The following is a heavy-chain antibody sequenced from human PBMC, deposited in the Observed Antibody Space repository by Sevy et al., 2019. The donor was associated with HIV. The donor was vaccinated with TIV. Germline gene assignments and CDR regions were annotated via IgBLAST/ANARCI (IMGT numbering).Heavy chain of an antibody. CDR1: GFTFTTNA. CDR3: ARDRRGAAISLGYFEH. V-gene: IGHV3-30-3*01. J-gene: IGHJ1*01. Sequence: GGSRRLSCAASGFTFTTNAMHWVRQAPGKGLEWVAVISYDGSNKYYADSVKGRFTSSRDNSTNTLYLQMNSLRAEDTAVYYCARDRRGAAISLGYFEHWGQGTLVTVSS. CDR2: ISYDGSNK. D-gene: IGHD2-2*02.